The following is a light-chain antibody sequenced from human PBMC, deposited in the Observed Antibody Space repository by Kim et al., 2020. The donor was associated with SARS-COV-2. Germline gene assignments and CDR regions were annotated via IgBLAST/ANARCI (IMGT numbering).Light chain of an antibody. CDR2: GKN. CDR3: NSRHSSGNHLV. V-gene: IGLV3-19*01. J-gene: IGLJ2*01. CDR1: SLRSYY. Sequence: SSELTQDPAVSVALGQTVRITCQGDSLRSYYASWYQQKPGQAPVLVIYGKNNRPSGIPDRFSGSSSGNTASLTITGAQAEDEADYYCNSRHSSGNHLVFGGRTKLTVL.